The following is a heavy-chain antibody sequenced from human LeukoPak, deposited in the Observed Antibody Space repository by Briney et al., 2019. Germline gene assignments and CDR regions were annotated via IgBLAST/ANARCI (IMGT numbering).Heavy chain of an antibody. Sequence: PGGSLRLSCAASGFTFSSYWMSWVRQAPGKGLEWVANIKQDGSEKYYVDSVEGRFTISRDNAKNSLYLQMNSLRAEDTAVYYCASYDSSGYYYDYWGQGTLVTVSS. CDR2: IKQDGSEK. V-gene: IGHV3-7*01. J-gene: IGHJ4*02. D-gene: IGHD3-22*01. CDR3: ASYDSSGYYYDY. CDR1: GFTFSSYW.